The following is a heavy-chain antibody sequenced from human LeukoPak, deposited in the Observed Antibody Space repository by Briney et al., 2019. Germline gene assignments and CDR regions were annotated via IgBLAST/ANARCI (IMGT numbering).Heavy chain of an antibody. CDR3: ARGWFGELLARPFDY. CDR2: IYYSGST. D-gene: IGHD3-10*01. Sequence: PSETLSLTCTVSGGSISGSNYYWGWIRQPPGKGLEWIGTIYYSGSTYYNPSLKSRVTISVDTSKNQFSLKLSSVTAADTAVYYCARGWFGELLARPFDYWGQGTLVTVSS. J-gene: IGHJ4*02. CDR1: GGSISGSNYY. V-gene: IGHV4-39*07.